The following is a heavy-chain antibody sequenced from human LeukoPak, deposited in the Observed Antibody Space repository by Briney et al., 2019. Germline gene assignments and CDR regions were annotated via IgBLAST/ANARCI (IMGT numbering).Heavy chain of an antibody. CDR2: ISWNSGSI. Sequence: GRSLRLSCAASGFTFDDYAMHWVRQAPGKGLEWVSGISWNSGSIGYADSVKGRFTISRDNAKNSLYLQMNSLRVEDTAVYYCGREPRGLQPIWGQGTLVAVSS. CDR3: GREPRGLQPI. V-gene: IGHV3-9*01. J-gene: IGHJ4*02. CDR1: GFTFDDYA.